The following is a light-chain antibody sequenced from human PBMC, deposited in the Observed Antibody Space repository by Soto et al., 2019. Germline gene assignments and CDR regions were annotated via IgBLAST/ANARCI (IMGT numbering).Light chain of an antibody. CDR2: AAS. CDR3: QQYNSYGT. Sequence: DIQMTQSPSSLSASVGDRVTITCRASQGIRIDLGWYQQKPGKAPKLLIYAASTLQTGAPSRFSGSGSGTEFTLTISSLQPDDFATYYCQQYNSYGTFGQGTKVDIK. V-gene: IGKV1-17*01. CDR1: QGIRID. J-gene: IGKJ1*01.